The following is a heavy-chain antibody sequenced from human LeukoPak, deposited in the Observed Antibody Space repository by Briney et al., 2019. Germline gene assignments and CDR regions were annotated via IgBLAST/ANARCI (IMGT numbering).Heavy chain of an antibody. CDR3: ARDPATGATQFYGGKTYYYYGMDV. V-gene: IGHV3-48*03. Sequence: QPGGSLRLSCAASGFTFSSYQMNWVRQAPGKGLEWVSYISESGSTIYYADSVRGRFTISRDSAKNSLYLQMNSLRAEDTAVYYCARDPATGATQFYGGKTYYYYGMDVWGQGTAVIVSS. CDR1: GFTFSSYQ. J-gene: IGHJ6*02. D-gene: IGHD1-1*01. CDR2: ISESGSTI.